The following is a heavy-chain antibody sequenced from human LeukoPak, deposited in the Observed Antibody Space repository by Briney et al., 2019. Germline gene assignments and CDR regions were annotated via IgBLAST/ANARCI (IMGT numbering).Heavy chain of an antibody. CDR1: GGSISSGDYY. CDR3: AGVPYYDILTGYYGGYFDY. D-gene: IGHD3-9*01. V-gene: IGHV4-30-4*01. J-gene: IGHJ4*02. CDR2: IYYSGST. Sequence: SQTLSLTCTVSGGSISSGDYYWSWIRQPPGKGLEWIGYIYYSGSTYYNPSLKSRVTISVDTSKNQFSLKLSSVTAADTAVYYCAGVPYYDILTGYYGGYFDYWGQGTLVTVSS.